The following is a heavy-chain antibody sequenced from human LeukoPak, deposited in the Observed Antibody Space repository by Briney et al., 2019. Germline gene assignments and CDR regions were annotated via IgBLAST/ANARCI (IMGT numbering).Heavy chain of an antibody. V-gene: IGHV1-69*13. CDR1: GGTFSSYA. Sequence: SVKVSCKASGGTFSSYAISWVRQAPGQGLEWMGGIIPIFGTTNYAQKFQGRVTITADESTSTAYMELSSLRSEDTAVYYCARGAFCSSTSLVCNMDVWGKGTTVTVSS. D-gene: IGHD2-2*01. CDR2: IIPIFGTT. J-gene: IGHJ6*03. CDR3: ARGAFCSSTSLVCNMDV.